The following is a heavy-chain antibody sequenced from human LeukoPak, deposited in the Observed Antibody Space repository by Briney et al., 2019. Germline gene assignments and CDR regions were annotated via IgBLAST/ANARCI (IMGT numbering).Heavy chain of an antibody. V-gene: IGHV3-21*01. CDR1: GFTYNYYS. CDR2: ISSSSRYI. CDR3: ARDREEDYYMDV. D-gene: IGHD3-10*01. J-gene: IGHJ6*03. Sequence: PGGSLRLSCAASGFTYNYYSMNWVRQAPGKGLEWVSSISSSSRYIYSADSVKGRFTISRDNAKNSLYLQMNSLRAEDTAVYYCARDREEDYYMDVWGKGTTVTVSS.